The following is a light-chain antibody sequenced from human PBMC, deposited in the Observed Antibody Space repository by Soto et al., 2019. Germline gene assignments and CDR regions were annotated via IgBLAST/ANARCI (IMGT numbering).Light chain of an antibody. CDR3: AAWDDSLNGWV. J-gene: IGLJ3*02. Sequence: QSVLTQPPSASGTPGQRVTISCSGSSSNIGSNYVYWYQQLPGTAPKLLIYTDNHRPAGVPDRISGSKSGTSASLAISGLQSEDEADYYCAAWDDSLNGWVFGGGTKLTVL. CDR1: SSNIGSNY. V-gene: IGLV1-44*01. CDR2: TDN.